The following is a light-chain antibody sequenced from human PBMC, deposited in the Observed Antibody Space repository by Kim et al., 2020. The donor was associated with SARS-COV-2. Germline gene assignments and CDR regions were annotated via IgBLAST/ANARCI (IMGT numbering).Light chain of an antibody. CDR1: SGNIAIDF. V-gene: IGLV6-57*03. J-gene: IGLJ3*02. CDR2: EDN. Sequence: GKTVTLSCTRSSGNIAIDFVQWYHQRPGSAPTTVIYEDNRRPSGVPDRFSGSIDSSSNSASLTISGLKTEDEADYYCQSYDGNDWVFGGGTQLTVL. CDR3: QSYDGNDWV.